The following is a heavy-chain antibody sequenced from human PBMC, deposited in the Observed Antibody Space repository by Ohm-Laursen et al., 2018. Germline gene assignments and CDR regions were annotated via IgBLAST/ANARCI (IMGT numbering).Heavy chain of an antibody. CDR2: IYYSGST. CDR1: GGSFSGYY. J-gene: IGHJ4*02. Sequence: QTLSLTCAVYGGSFSGYYWSWIRQHPGKGLEWIGYIYYSGSTYYNPSLKSRVTISVDTSKNQFSLKLSSVTAADTAVYYCASRKIQLWLRGYYFDYWGQGTLVTVSS. CDR3: ASRKIQLWLRGYYFDY. V-gene: IGHV4-31*02. D-gene: IGHD5-18*01.